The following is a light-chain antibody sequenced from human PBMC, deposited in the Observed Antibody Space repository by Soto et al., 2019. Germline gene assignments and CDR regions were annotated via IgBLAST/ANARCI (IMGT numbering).Light chain of an antibody. J-gene: IGLJ1*01. CDR2: DVR. CDR1: SSDVGHYNY. V-gene: IGLV2-14*03. Sequence: QSALTQPASVSGSPGQSITISCTGTSSDVGHYNYVSWYQQHPGNAPKLVIYDVRLRPSGVSDRFSGSKSGNTASLTISGLQAEDEADYYCCSYTTTTSRVFGTGTQLTVL. CDR3: CSYTTTTSRV.